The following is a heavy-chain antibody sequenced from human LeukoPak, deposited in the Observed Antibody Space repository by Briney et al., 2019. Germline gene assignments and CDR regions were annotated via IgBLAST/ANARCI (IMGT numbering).Heavy chain of an antibody. CDR2: ISSSSSYT. CDR1: GFTFSDYY. Sequence: GGSLRLSCAASGFTFSDYYMSWIRQAPGKGLEWISYISSSSSYTNYADSVKGRFTISRDNAKNSPYLQMNSLRAEDTAVYYCARDTKRFQKYYFDYWGQRTLVTVSS. D-gene: IGHD3-3*01. J-gene: IGHJ4*02. V-gene: IGHV3-11*06. CDR3: ARDTKRFQKYYFDY.